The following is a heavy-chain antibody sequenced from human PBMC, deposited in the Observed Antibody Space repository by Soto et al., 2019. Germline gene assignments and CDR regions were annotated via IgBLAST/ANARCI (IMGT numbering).Heavy chain of an antibody. CDR2: ISSSGSTI. Sequence: GGSLRLSCAASGFTFSDYYMSWIRQAPGKGLEWVPYISSSGSTIYYADSVKGRFTISRDNAKNSLYLQMNSLRAEDTAVYYCAKPGVLRYFDWLVDPWGQGTLVTVSS. D-gene: IGHD3-9*01. J-gene: IGHJ5*02. CDR3: AKPGVLRYFDWLVDP. V-gene: IGHV3-11*01. CDR1: GFTFSDYY.